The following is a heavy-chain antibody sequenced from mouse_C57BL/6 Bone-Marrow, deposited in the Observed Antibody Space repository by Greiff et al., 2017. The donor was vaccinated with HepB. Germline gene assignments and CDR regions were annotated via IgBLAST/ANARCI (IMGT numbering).Heavy chain of an antibody. CDR2: IRLKSDNYAT. D-gene: IGHD1-1*01. CDR1: GFTFSNYW. V-gene: IGHV6-3*01. CDR3: TQGTVVATRWYFDV. J-gene: IGHJ1*03. Sequence: EVNVVESGGGLVQPGGSMKLSCVASGFTFSNYWMNWVRQSPEKGLEWVAQIRLKSDNYATHYAESVKGRFTISRDDSKSSVYLQMNNLRAEDTGIYYCTQGTVVATRWYFDVWGTGTTVTVSS.